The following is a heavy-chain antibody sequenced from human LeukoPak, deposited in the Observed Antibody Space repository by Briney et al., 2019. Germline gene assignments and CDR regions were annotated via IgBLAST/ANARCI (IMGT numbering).Heavy chain of an antibody. D-gene: IGHD3-22*01. CDR2: IHYSGST. CDR1: GGSISSGDYY. CDR3: ARSYYDSLGAFDI. Sequence: PSQTLSLTCTVSGGSISSGDYYWSWIRQPPGKGLEWIGYIHYSGSTYYNPSLKSRVTISVDTSKNQFSLKLSSVTAADTAVYYCARSYYDSLGAFDIWGQGTMVTVSS. V-gene: IGHV4-30-4*01. J-gene: IGHJ3*02.